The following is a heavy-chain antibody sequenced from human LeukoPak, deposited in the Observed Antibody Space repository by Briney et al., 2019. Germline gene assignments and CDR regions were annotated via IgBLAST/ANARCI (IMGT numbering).Heavy chain of an antibody. CDR3: ASEEDCGGDCGYYFDY. CDR2: IIPILGIA. Sequence: SVKVSCKASGGTFSSYAISWVRQAPGQGLEWMGRIIPILGIANYAQKFQGRVTITADKSTSTAYMEVSSLRSEDTAVYYCASEEDCGGDCGYYFDYWGQGTLVTVSS. D-gene: IGHD2-21*02. V-gene: IGHV1-69*04. J-gene: IGHJ4*02. CDR1: GGTFSSYA.